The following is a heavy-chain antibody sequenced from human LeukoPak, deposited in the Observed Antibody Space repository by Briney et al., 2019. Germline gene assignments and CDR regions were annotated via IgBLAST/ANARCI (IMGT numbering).Heavy chain of an antibody. CDR1: GFNFNNYG. CDR3: ARGADGYSHGYDTMTSYYYYGMDF. Sequence: GGSLRLSCAASGFNFNNYGMHWVRQAPGKGLEWVAIIWNDGSYQNYADSVKGRFTISRDNSKNTLYLEMNSLGVEDTAVYYCARGADGYSHGYDTMTSYYYYGMDFWGKGTTVTVSS. CDR2: IWNDGSYQ. V-gene: IGHV3-33*01. J-gene: IGHJ6*04. D-gene: IGHD5-18*01.